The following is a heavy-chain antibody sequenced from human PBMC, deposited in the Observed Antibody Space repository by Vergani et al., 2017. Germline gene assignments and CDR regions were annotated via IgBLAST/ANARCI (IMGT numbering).Heavy chain of an antibody. J-gene: IGHJ4*02. V-gene: IGHV3-66*03. CDR2: IYSGGST. CDR1: GFTVSSNY. CDR3: ARVRVGLQSYYFDY. D-gene: IGHD4-11*01. Sequence: EVQLVESGGGLIQPGGSLRLSCAASGFTVSSNYMSWVRHAPGKGLEWVSVIYSGGSTYYADSVKGRFTISRDNSKNTLSLQMNSLRAEDTALYYCARVRVGLQSYYFDYWGQGTLVTVSS.